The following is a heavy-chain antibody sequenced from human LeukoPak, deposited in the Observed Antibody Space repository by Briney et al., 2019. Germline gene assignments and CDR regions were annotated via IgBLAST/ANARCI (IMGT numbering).Heavy chain of an antibody. CDR3: ARIGAVAGPRGAFDI. CDR1: GGTFSSYA. J-gene: IGHJ3*02. D-gene: IGHD6-19*01. CDR2: IIPIFGTA. Sequence: ASVKVSCKASGGTFSSYAISWVRQAPGQGLEWMGGIIPIFGTANYAQKFQGRVTITADESTSTAYTELSSLRSEDTAVYYCARIGAVAGPRGAFDIWGQGTMVTVSS. V-gene: IGHV1-69*13.